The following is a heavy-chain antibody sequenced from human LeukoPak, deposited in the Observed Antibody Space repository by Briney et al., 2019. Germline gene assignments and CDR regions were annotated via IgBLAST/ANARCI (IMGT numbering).Heavy chain of an antibody. V-gene: IGHV4-39*01. CDR2: IYYSGST. D-gene: IGHD3-22*01. Sequence: SETLSLTCTVSGGSISSSSYYWGWIRQPPGKGLERIGSIYYSGSTYYNPSLKSRVTISVDTSKNQFSLKLSSVTAADTAVYYCASYSSGYYYVLDYWGQGTLVTVSS. CDR3: ASYSSGYYYVLDY. J-gene: IGHJ4*02. CDR1: GGSISSSSYY.